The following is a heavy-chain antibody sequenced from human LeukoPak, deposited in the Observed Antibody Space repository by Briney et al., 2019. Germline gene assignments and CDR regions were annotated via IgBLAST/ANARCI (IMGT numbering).Heavy chain of an antibody. CDR2: IYQDESKK. J-gene: IGHJ1*01. CDR1: VVSFSRYW. CDR3: ARYCSSDVCDSKSSDFEG. V-gene: IGHV3-7*05. D-gene: IGHD2-8*01. Sequence: PGGALRLSCAASVVSFSRYWMSWVRQAPGKGLERVAKIYQDESKKYFVDYVNGPFTIYRDNAKTSQNLKMTSLRDEDTAVYYCARYCSSDVCDSKSSDFEGWGQGTLVT.